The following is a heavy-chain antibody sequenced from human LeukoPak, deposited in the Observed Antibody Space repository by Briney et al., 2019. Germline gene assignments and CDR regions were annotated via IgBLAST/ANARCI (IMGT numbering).Heavy chain of an antibody. CDR1: GFTLSSYW. CDR2: INSDGSST. Sequence: RTGGSLRLSCAASGFTLSSYWMHWVRHAPGKGLVWVSRINSDGSSTMYADSGKGRFTISREKAKNTLYLEMKRQKAEDTAVYYCGAATSDYWGQGTLVTVSS. V-gene: IGHV3-74*03. D-gene: IGHD2-15*01. J-gene: IGHJ4*02. CDR3: GAATSDY.